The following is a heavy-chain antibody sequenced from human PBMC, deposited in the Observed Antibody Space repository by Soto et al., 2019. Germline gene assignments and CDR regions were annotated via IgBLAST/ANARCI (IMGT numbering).Heavy chain of an antibody. CDR3: ARHGVVAAIYYYYMDV. CDR2: ISGSGGST. CDR1: GFTFSSYA. J-gene: IGHJ6*03. Sequence: EVQLLESGGGLVQPGGSLRLSCAASGFTFSSYAMSWVRQAPGKGLEWVSAISGSGGSTYYADSVKGRFTISRDNSKNTLYRQMNSLRAEDTAVYYCARHGVVAAIYYYYMDVWGKGTTVTVSS. D-gene: IGHD2-15*01. V-gene: IGHV3-23*01.